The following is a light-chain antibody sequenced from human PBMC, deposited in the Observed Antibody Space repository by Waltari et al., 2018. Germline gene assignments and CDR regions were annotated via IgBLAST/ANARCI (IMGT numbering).Light chain of an antibody. J-gene: IGKJ2*01. CDR2: WAS. Sequence: DIVMTQSPDSLAVSLGERAKINCKSSKSVLYSSNNKNYLAWYQQKPGQPPKLLIYWASTRESGVPDRFSGSGSGTDFTLTISSLQAEDVAVYYCQQYYSTPRFSQGTKLEIK. CDR3: QQYYSTPR. CDR1: KSVLYSSNNKNY. V-gene: IGKV4-1*01.